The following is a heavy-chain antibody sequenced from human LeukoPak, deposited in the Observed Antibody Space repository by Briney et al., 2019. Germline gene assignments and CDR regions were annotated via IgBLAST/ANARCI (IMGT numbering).Heavy chain of an antibody. Sequence: GGSLRLSCAASGFTFSSYWMSWVRQAPGKGLEWVANIKQDGSEKYYVDSVKGRFTISRDNAKNSLYLQMNSLRAEDTAVYYCAKDSPLGYYDSSGYLDYWGQGTLVTVSS. D-gene: IGHD3-22*01. CDR1: GFTFSSYW. J-gene: IGHJ4*02. CDR2: IKQDGSEK. CDR3: AKDSPLGYYDSSGYLDY. V-gene: IGHV3-7*03.